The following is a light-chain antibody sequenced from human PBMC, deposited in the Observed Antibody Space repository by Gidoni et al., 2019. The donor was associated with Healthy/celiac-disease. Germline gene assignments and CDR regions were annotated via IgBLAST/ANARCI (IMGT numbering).Light chain of an antibody. CDR1: SSHIGAGYD. J-gene: IGLJ2*01. CDR3: QSYDSSLSGSGV. Sequence: QSVLTQPPPVSGAPGQRVTISCTGSSSHIGAGYDVHWYQQLPGTAPKLLIYGNSNRPSGVPDRFSGSKSGTSASLAITGLQAEDEADYYCQSYDSSLSGSGVFGGGTKLTVL. V-gene: IGLV1-40*01. CDR2: GNS.